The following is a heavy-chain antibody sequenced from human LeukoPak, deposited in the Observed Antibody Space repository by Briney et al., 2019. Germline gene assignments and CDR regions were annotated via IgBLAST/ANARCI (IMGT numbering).Heavy chain of an antibody. CDR1: GFSFINYG. V-gene: IGHV3-30*18. D-gene: IGHD3-10*01. CDR3: TKAAAGSGDYGMDV. J-gene: IGHJ6*02. CDR2: ISHDGSNY. Sequence: GGSLRLSCAASGFSFINYGMHWVRQAPGKGLEWVASISHDGSNYYYADSVKGRFTISRDNSRNTLYLQMNSLKVGDTAVFYCTKAAAGSGDYGMDVWGQGTTVTV.